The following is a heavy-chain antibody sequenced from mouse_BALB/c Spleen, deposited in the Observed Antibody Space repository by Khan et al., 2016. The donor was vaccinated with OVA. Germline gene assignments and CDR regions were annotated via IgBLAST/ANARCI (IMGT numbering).Heavy chain of an antibody. J-gene: IGHJ3*01. D-gene: IGHD1-1*01. V-gene: IGHV5-6*01. CDR3: TKLAYYYDSGGLAY. CDR1: GFTFSTYG. Sequence: VQLKESGGDLVKPGGSLKLSCGASGFTFSTYGMSWVRQVPDKRLEWVATVSTGGTYTYYPDSVKGRLTISRENAKNTLNLNLRVLRSEATSMFLCTKLAYYYDSGGLAYWGQGTLVTVS. CDR2: VSTGGTYT.